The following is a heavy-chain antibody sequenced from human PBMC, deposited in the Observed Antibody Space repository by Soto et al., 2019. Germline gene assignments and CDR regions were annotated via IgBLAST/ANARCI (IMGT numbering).Heavy chain of an antibody. V-gene: IGHV4-34*01. CDR3: ARGLTLGYCSDTSCYIWFDP. CDR1: GGSFSGYY. CDR2: INHSGST. D-gene: IGHD2-2*01. Sequence: SETLSLTCGVYGGSFSGYYWSWIRQPPGRGLEWIGEINHSGSTNYNPSLKSRVTISVDTSKNQFSLKLSSVTAADTAVYYCARGLTLGYCSDTSCYIWFDPWGQGTLVTVSS. J-gene: IGHJ5*02.